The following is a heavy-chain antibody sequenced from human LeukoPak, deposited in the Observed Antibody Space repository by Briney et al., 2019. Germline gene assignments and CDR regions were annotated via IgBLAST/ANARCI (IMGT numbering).Heavy chain of an antibody. CDR3: ARDLMGDKSGYYDY. Sequence: ASVKVSCKASGYTFTGYYMHWVRQAPGQGLEWMGIINPSGGSTNYAQKFQGRVTMTRDMSTSTVYMELSSLRSEDTAVYYCARDLMGDKSGYYDYWGQGTLVTVSS. CDR1: GYTFTGYY. J-gene: IGHJ4*02. V-gene: IGHV1-46*01. CDR2: INPSGGST. D-gene: IGHD3-22*01.